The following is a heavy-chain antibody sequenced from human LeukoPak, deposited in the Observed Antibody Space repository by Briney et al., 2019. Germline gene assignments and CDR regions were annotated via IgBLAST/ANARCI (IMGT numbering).Heavy chain of an antibody. V-gene: IGHV3-53*01. CDR1: GVTVGTNS. CDR3: ASAREYCGSAVCYEYFQH. J-gene: IGHJ1*01. CDR2: IYSGGST. Sequence: GGSLRLSCAASGVTVGTNSMSWARQSPGKGLEWVSVIYSGGSTYNADSVNGRFTVSRDNSRNTLFLQMNNLRAEDTALYFCASAREYCGSAVCYEYFQHWGQGTLVIVSS. D-gene: IGHD2-21*01.